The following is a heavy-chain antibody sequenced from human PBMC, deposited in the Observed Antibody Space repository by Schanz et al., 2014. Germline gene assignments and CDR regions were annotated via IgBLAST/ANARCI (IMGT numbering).Heavy chain of an antibody. J-gene: IGHJ4*02. D-gene: IGHD6-13*01. CDR1: GYTFTSDS. V-gene: IGHV1-46*01. Sequence: QVQLVQSGAEVKKPGASVKVSCKASGYTFTSDSMHWVRQAPGQGLEWMGMINPSGGSTTYAQKCQGRVTMTRDTSTSTVYMELRSLRSDDTAVYYCARGGVDAAAGGNYWGQGSLVTVSS. CDR3: ARGGVDAAAGGNY. CDR2: INPSGGST.